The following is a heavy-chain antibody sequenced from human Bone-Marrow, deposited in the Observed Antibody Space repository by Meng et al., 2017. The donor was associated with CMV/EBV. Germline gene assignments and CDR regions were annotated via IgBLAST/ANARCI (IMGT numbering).Heavy chain of an antibody. CDR3: ARGLYGYVWGSYRY. Sequence: GSLRLSCTVSGYSISSGYYWGWIRQPPGKGLEWIGSIYHSGSTYYNPSLKSRVTISVDTSKNQFSLKLSSVTAADTAVHYCARGLYGYVWGSYRYWGQGTLVTVSS. CDR2: IYHSGST. CDR1: GYSISSGYY. D-gene: IGHD3-16*02. V-gene: IGHV4-38-2*02. J-gene: IGHJ4*02.